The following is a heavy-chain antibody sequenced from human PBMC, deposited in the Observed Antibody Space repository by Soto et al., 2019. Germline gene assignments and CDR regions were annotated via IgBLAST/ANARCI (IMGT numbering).Heavy chain of an antibody. CDR3: AREPPFYGDSDPNWFDP. V-gene: IGHV1-18*01. CDR2: ISAYNGNT. CDR1: GYTFTSYG. D-gene: IGHD4-17*01. J-gene: IGHJ5*02. Sequence: QVQLVQSGAEVKKPGASVKVSCKASGYTFTSYGISWVRQAPGQGLEWMGWISAYNGNTNYAQKLQGRVTMTTDPSTSTAYMELRSLRSDDTAVYYCAREPPFYGDSDPNWFDPWGQGTLFTVSS.